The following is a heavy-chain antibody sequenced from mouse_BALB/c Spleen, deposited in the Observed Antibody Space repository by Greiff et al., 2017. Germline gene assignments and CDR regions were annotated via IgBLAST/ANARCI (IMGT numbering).Heavy chain of an antibody. CDR1: GFTFSSYA. Sequence: DVMLVESGGGLVKPGGSLKLSCAASGFTFSSYAMSWVRQTPEKRLEWVASISSGGSTYYPDSVKGRFTISRDNARNILYLQMSSLRSEDTAMYYCARGRVSHYFDYWGQGTTLTVSS. CDR3: ARGRVSHYFDY. J-gene: IGHJ2*01. D-gene: IGHD2-10*02. CDR2: ISSGGST. V-gene: IGHV5-6-5*01.